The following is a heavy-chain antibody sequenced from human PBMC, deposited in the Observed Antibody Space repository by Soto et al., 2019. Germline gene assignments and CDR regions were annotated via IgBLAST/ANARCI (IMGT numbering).Heavy chain of an antibody. CDR2: ISYDGSNK. V-gene: IGHV3-30-3*01. CDR3: ARVPSSRGRAHFDY. J-gene: IGHJ4*02. Sequence: QVQLVESGGGVVQPGRSLRLSCAASGFTFSSYAMHWVRQAPGKGLEWVAVISYDGSNKYYADSVKGRFTISRDNSKNTLYLQMNSLRAEDTAVYYWARVPSSRGRAHFDYWGQGTLVTVSS. CDR1: GFTFSSYA. D-gene: IGHD2-15*01.